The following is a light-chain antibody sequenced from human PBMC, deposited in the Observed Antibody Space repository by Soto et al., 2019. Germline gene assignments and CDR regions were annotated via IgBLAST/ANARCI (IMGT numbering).Light chain of an antibody. V-gene: IGKV3-15*01. Sequence: IVLTHSPCTLSVSPVDRVTLSFMAIQSISINLAWYHQKPGQAPRLLIYSASTRATGIPARFSGSGSGTEFTLTINSLQSEDFAVYYCQQYNNWPRTFGQGTKVDIK. CDR2: SAS. CDR1: QSISIN. J-gene: IGKJ1*01. CDR3: QQYNNWPRT.